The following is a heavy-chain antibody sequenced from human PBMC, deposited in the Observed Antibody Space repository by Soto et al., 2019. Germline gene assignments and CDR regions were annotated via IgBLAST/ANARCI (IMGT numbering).Heavy chain of an antibody. CDR2: IYYSGST. J-gene: IGHJ4*02. V-gene: IGHV4-31*02. Sequence: SEMLSVPWSFAGFSISSGCYCWSMIRQHPGKGLEWIGYIYYSGSTYYNPSLKSRVTISVDTSKNQFSLKLSSVTAADTAVYYCARLDSSDSYYGYYLDYRGQATLVNVSS. CDR3: ARLDSSDSYYGYYLDY. CDR1: GFSISSGCYC. D-gene: IGHD3-22*01.